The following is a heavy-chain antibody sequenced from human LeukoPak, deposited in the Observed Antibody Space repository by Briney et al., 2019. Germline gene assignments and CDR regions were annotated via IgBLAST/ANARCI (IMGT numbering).Heavy chain of an antibody. J-gene: IGHJ4*02. V-gene: IGHV1-46*01. CDR1: GYTFTNYY. CDR2: INPSGGST. Sequence: GASVKVSCKASGYTFTNYYIHWVRQAPEQGLEWMGIINPSGGSTTYAQNFQGRVTMTRDMSTSTVYMELRSLKSEDTAVYFCARDLNSDYVPYWGQGTLVTVSS. CDR3: ARDLNSDYVPY. D-gene: IGHD1-26*01.